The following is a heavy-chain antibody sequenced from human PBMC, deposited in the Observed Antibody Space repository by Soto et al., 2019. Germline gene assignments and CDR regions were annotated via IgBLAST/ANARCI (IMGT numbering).Heavy chain of an antibody. V-gene: IGHV3-73*02. J-gene: IGHJ6*02. CDR3: AGDFYYKMDV. Sequence: EVQLVESGGGLVHPGGSLKLSCAASGFPFNGSAMYWVRQASGKGLEWVGRIRSKPNNYATAYAASLKGRFTISRDGSKTTAYLQMNSLKTEDTAVYYCAGDFYYKMDVWGQGTTVTVSS. CDR2: IRSKPNNYAT. CDR1: GFPFNGSA.